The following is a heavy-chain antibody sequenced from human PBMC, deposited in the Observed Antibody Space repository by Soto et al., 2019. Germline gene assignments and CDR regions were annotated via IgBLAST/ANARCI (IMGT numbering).Heavy chain of an antibody. CDR3: AKTGGYYSY. Sequence: PGGSLRLSCAASGFTFSSYGMHWVRQAPGKGLEWVAVISYDGSNKYYADSVKGRFTISRDNSKNTLYLQMNSLRAEDTAVYYCAKTGGYYSYWGQGTLVTVSS. V-gene: IGHV3-30*18. CDR1: GFTFSSYG. J-gene: IGHJ4*02. D-gene: IGHD3-3*01. CDR2: ISYDGSNK.